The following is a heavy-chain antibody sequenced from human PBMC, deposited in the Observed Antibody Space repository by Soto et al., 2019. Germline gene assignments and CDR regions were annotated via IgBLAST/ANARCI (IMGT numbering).Heavy chain of an antibody. CDR3: AKASYSSGYPAFDY. CDR1: GFTFSSYS. Sequence: GGSLRLSCAASGFTFSSYSMNWVRQAPGKGLEWVSSISSSSSYIYYADSVKGRFTISRDNAKNSLYLQMNSLRAEDTAVYYCAKASYSSGYPAFDYWGQGTLVTVSS. CDR2: ISSSSSYI. J-gene: IGHJ4*02. D-gene: IGHD3-22*01. V-gene: IGHV3-21*04.